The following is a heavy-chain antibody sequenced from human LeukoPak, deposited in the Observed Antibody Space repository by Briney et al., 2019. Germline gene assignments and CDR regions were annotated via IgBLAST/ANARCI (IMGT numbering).Heavy chain of an antibody. CDR3: ARLGAGPTYYDFWSGYSSFYFYY. CDR1: VGSTSSSNYY. J-gene: IGHJ4*02. Sequence: PSETLSLTCTVSVGSTSSSNYYWGWIRQPPGRGLEWLGGIHYSGNTYYNPSLKSRVTISVDTSKNQFFLKLSSVTAADTAVYYCARLGAGPTYYDFWSGYSSFYFYYWGQGTLVTVSS. CDR2: IHYSGNT. D-gene: IGHD3-3*01. V-gene: IGHV4-39*01.